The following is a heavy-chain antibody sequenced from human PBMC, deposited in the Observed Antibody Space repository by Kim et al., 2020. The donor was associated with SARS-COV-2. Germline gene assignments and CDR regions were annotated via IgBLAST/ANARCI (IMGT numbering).Heavy chain of an antibody. Sequence: YSPSFRGQVTISVDKSSNTAYLQWSSLKASDTAMYYCARSGGTYRSPFGYWGQGTLVTVSS. CDR3: ARSGGTYRSPFGY. J-gene: IGHJ4*02. V-gene: IGHV5-51*01. D-gene: IGHD3-16*02.